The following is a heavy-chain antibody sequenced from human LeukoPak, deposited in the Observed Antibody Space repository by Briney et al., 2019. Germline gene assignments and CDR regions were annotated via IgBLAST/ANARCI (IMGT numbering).Heavy chain of an antibody. Sequence: GRSLRLSCAASGFTFSSYAMHWVRQAPGKGLEWVAVISYDGSNKYYADSVKGRFTISRDNSKNTLYLQMNSLRAEDTAVYYCARAVSHYDFWSGYYPPDYWGQGTLVTVSS. CDR2: ISYDGSNK. V-gene: IGHV3-30*01. CDR3: ARAVSHYDFWSGYYPPDY. D-gene: IGHD3-3*01. CDR1: GFTFSSYA. J-gene: IGHJ4*02.